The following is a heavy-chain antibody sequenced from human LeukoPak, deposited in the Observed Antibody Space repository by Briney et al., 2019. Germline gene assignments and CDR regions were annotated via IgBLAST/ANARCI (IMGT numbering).Heavy chain of an antibody. CDR3: ARGGAVADSYWYFDL. D-gene: IGHD6-19*01. V-gene: IGHV1-18*01. Sequence: GASVKVSCKASGYTFTSYGISWVRQAPGQGLEWMGWISAYNGNTNYAQKLQGRVTTTTDTSTSTAYMELRSLRSDDTAVYYCARGGAVADSYWYFDLWGRGTLVTVSS. J-gene: IGHJ2*01. CDR2: ISAYNGNT. CDR1: GYTFTSYG.